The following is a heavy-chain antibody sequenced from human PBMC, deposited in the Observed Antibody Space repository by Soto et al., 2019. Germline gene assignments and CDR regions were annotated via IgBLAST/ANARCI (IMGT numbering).Heavy chain of an antibody. CDR1: GGTFSSYA. CDR3: ASSDTRGYSYGYPWYYYGMDV. D-gene: IGHD5-18*01. Sequence: QVQLVQSGAEVKKPGSSVKVSCKASGGTFSSYAISWVRQAPGQGLEWMGGIIPIFGTANYAQKFQGRVTITADKSTSTAYMELSSLRSEDTAVYYCASSDTRGYSYGYPWYYYGMDVWGQGTTVTVSS. CDR2: IIPIFGTA. J-gene: IGHJ6*02. V-gene: IGHV1-69*06.